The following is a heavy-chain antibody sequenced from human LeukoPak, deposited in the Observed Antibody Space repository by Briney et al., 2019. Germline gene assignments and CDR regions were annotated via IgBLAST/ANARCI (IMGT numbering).Heavy chain of an antibody. J-gene: IGHJ4*02. CDR1: GFTFSSYW. V-gene: IGHV3-74*01. D-gene: IGHD3-3*01. CDR2: INSDGSST. Sequence: PGGSLRLSCAASGFTFSSYWMHWVRQAPGKGLVWVSRINSDGSSTSYADSVKGRFTISRDNAKNTLYLQMNSLRAEDTAVYYCARDKGSGYYPWYFDYWGQGTLVTVSS. CDR3: ARDKGSGYYPWYFDY.